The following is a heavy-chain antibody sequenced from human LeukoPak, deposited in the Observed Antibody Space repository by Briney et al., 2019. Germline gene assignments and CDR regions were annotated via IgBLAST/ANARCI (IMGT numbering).Heavy chain of an antibody. CDR1: GYTFTGYY. CDR2: INPNSGGT. J-gene: IGHJ5*02. D-gene: IGHD6-19*01. CDR3: ARLPPPSIAVAGAVDWFDP. Sequence: ASVKVSCKASGYTFTGYYMHWVRQAPGQGLEWMGWINPNSGGTNYAQKFQGRVTMTRDTSISTAYMELSRLRSDDTAVYYYARLPPPSIAVAGAVDWFDPWGQGTLVTVSS. V-gene: IGHV1-2*02.